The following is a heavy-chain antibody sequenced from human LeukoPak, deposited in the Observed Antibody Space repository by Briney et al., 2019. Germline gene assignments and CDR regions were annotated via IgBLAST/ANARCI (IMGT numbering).Heavy chain of an antibody. CDR3: AKDFSDFWSGYPRRYFDY. V-gene: IGHV3-23*01. D-gene: IGHD3-3*01. CDR2: ISGSGGST. Sequence: GRSLRLSCAASGFTFSSYAMSWVRQAPGKGLEWVSAISGSGGSTYYADSVKGRFTISRDNSKNTLYLQMNSLRAEDTAVYYCAKDFSDFWSGYPRRYFDYWGQGTLVTVSS. J-gene: IGHJ4*02. CDR1: GFTFSSYA.